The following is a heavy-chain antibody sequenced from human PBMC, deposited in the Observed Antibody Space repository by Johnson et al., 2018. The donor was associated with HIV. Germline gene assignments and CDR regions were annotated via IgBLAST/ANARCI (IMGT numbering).Heavy chain of an antibody. Sequence: QVQLVESGGGVVQPGRSLRLSCAASGFTFSSYAMHWVRQAPGKGLEWVAVISYDGSNKFYAESVKGRFSISRDNSKNTLYLQMNSLRAEDTAVYYCARGRYYDSSGYESGAFDIWGQGTMVTVSS. V-gene: IGHV3-30*04. CDR2: ISYDGSNK. CDR1: GFTFSSYA. D-gene: IGHD3-22*01. CDR3: ARGRYYDSSGYESGAFDI. J-gene: IGHJ3*02.